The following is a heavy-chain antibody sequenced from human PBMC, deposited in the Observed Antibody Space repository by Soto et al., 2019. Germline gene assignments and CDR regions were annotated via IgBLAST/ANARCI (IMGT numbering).Heavy chain of an antibody. D-gene: IGHD3-22*01. Sequence: QVQLVQSGGEVKKPGASVKVSCKASGYTFTSYGISWVRQAPGQGLGWMGWISAYNGNTKYAQKVQGRVTVTADTSTSTAYMELRSLRSDDTAVYYCAVGDYYEYHDAFDIWGQGTMITVSS. CDR1: GYTFTSYG. V-gene: IGHV1-18*04. CDR3: AVGDYYEYHDAFDI. CDR2: ISAYNGNT. J-gene: IGHJ3*02.